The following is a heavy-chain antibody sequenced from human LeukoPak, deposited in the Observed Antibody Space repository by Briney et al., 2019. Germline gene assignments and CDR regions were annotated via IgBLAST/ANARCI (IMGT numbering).Heavy chain of an antibody. CDR2: ISSYNGNT. CDR3: ARGSAMAQKQLVRHFDS. Sequence: ASVEVSCKASGYTFTSYGTIWVRQAPGQGLVWRGWISSYNGNTKYAQKLQDRVTMTTDTSTTTAYMEVRSLTSDDTAVYYCARGSAMAQKQLVRHFDSWGQGTLVIVSS. V-gene: IGHV1-18*01. CDR1: GYTFTSYG. D-gene: IGHD6-6*01. J-gene: IGHJ4*02.